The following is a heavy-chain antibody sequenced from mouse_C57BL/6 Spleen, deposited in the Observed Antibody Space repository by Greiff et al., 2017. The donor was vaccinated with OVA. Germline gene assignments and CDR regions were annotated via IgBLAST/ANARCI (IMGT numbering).Heavy chain of an antibody. CDR2: IYPGGGYT. CDR1: GYTFTNYW. J-gene: IGHJ2*01. V-gene: IGHV1-63*01. CDR3: ARRIGNYFDY. D-gene: IGHD4-1*01. Sequence: VQLQQSGAELVRPGTSVKMSCKASGYTFTNYWIGWAKQRPGHGLEWIGDIYPGGGYTNYNEKFKGKATLTADKSSSTAYMQFSSLTSEDSAIDYCARRIGNYFDYWGQGTTLTVSS.